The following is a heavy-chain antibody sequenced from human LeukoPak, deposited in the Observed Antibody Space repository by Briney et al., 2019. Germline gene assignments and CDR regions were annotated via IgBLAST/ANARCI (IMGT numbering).Heavy chain of an antibody. CDR2: ISFSGTYI. Sequence: GGSLRLSCAASGFTFSSYSMNWVRQAPGKGLEWISSISFSGTYIYYADSVKGRITISRDNAKNSLYLQMNSLRAEDTAVYYCASDLAVARGYWGQGTLVTVSS. CDR1: GFTFSSYS. D-gene: IGHD6-19*01. V-gene: IGHV3-21*01. CDR3: ASDLAVARGY. J-gene: IGHJ4*02.